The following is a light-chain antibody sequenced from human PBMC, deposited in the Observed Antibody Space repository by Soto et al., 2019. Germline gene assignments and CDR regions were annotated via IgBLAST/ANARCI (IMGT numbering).Light chain of an antibody. CDR1: QDVGKY. Sequence: DIVLTPSPATLSLSPMESATLSCRASQDVGKYLAWYQQNPGQAPRLLIYDTSNRASGIPARFSGSGSGTDFTLTISSLEPEDFAVYYCQQRSNWPPLTFGGGTKVDIK. CDR2: DTS. V-gene: IGKV3-11*01. J-gene: IGKJ4*01. CDR3: QQRSNWPPLT.